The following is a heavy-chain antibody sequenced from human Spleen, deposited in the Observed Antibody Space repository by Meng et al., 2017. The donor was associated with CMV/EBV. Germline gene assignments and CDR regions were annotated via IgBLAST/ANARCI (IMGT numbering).Heavy chain of an antibody. D-gene: IGHD4-17*01. CDR2: IFYSGRT. Sequence: SETLSLTCTVSGGSVSSGSYYWSWIRQPPGKGLEWIGYIFYSGRTNYNPSLKSRITISVHTSKNQFSLKLSSVTAADTTVYYCSRVMADYGDYLPVDYWGQGTLVTVSS. V-gene: IGHV4-61*01. J-gene: IGHJ4*02. CDR1: GGSVSSGSYY. CDR3: SRVMADYGDYLPVDY.